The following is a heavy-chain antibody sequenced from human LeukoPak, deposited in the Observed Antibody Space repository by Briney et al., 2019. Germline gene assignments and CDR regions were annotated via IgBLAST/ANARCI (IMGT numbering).Heavy chain of an antibody. CDR1: GGSISSGGYS. Sequence: TSETLSLTCAVSGGSISSGGYSWTWVRQAPGMGLEWVANIKQDGSEKHYVDSVKGRFTISRDNAQNLLYLQMNSLRAEDTAVYYCARYLLGKTGTPIDSWGQGTLVTVSS. V-gene: IGHV3-7*01. J-gene: IGHJ4*02. CDR2: IKQDGSEK. D-gene: IGHD1-1*01. CDR3: ARYLLGKTGTPIDS.